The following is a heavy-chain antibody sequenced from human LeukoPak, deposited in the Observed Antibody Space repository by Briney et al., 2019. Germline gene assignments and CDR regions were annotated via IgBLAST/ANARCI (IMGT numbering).Heavy chain of an antibody. Sequence: PSETLSLTCAVYGGSFSGYYWSWIRQPPGKGLEWIGEINHSGSTSDNPSLKGRVTISVDTSKNQFSLKLSSVTAADTAVYYCARARIDCNGGSCSQSWFDPWGQGNLVTVSS. V-gene: IGHV4-34*01. J-gene: IGHJ5*02. CDR3: ARARIDCNGGSCSQSWFDP. CDR2: INHSGST. CDR1: GGSFSGYY. D-gene: IGHD2-15*01.